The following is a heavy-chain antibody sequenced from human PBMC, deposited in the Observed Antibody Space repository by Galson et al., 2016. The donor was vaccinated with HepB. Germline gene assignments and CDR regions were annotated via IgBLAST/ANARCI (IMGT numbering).Heavy chain of an antibody. V-gene: IGHV1-46*02. CDR3: ARELDHSFYFDY. CDR1: GYTFNTYN. CDR2: IKPSGGNT. D-gene: IGHD1-14*01. J-gene: IGHJ4*02. Sequence: SVKVSCKASGYTFNTYNMHWVRQAPGQGLEWMGIIKPSGGNTIYAQKFQDRITMTRDTSTSTVYMELISLRSEDTAVYYCARELDHSFYFDYWGREPCSPSPQ.